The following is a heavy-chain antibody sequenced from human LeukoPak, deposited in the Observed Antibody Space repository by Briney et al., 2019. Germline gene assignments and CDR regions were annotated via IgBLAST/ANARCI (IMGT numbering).Heavy chain of an antibody. V-gene: IGHV3-53*01. CDR3: ARGGNSSTWYEFDY. CDR1: GFAVSTKY. D-gene: IGHD6-13*01. Sequence: GGSLRLSCAASGFAVSTKYMSWVRQAPGKGLEWVSLIHSVSGTYHADSVKGRFTISRDNSKNTLYLQMNNLRAEDTAVYYCARGGNSSTWYEFDYWGQGTLVTVSS. J-gene: IGHJ4*02. CDR2: IHSVSGT.